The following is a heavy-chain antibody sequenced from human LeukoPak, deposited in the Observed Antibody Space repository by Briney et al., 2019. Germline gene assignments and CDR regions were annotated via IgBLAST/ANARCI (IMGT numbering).Heavy chain of an antibody. J-gene: IGHJ4*02. D-gene: IGHD6-19*01. CDR2: INAANGNT. Sequence: ASVKVSCKASGYTFTPYAIHWVRQAPGQRLEWMGLINAANGNTRYSQTFQDRVTITRDTSASTAYMELSSLRSEDTAVYYCARAYDSGCNYWGQGTLVTVSS. V-gene: IGHV1-3*01. CDR1: GYTFTPYA. CDR3: ARAYDSGCNY.